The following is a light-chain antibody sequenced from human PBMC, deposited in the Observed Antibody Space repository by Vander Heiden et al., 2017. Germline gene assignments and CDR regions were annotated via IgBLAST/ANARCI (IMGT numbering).Light chain of an antibody. CDR3: QVWDDNSPHRV. CDR2: DDR. V-gene: IGLV3-21*02. CDR1: NLRFRR. Sequence: YILTQTPSASVAPGQTARISCDEANLRFRRVHWYQHKAGQAPVLVVCDDRDRPSGISERLSGSKTGNTATLTISRVEAGDEADYYCQVWDDNSPHRVFGGGTKLTVL. J-gene: IGLJ3*02.